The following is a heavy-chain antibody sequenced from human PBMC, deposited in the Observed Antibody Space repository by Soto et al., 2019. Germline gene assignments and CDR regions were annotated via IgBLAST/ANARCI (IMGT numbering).Heavy chain of an antibody. D-gene: IGHD2-15*01. J-gene: IGHJ3*02. V-gene: IGHV3-33*01. CDR2: IWCDGSNK. CDR1: GFTFSSYG. CDR3: ARDNNPRYGSGGSCYSDAFDI. Sequence: QVQLVESGGGVVQPGRSLRLSCAASGFTFSSYGMHWVRQAPGKGLEWVAVIWCDGSNKYYADSVKGRFTISRANSKKTLYLQMNSLRAEDTAVYYCARDNNPRYGSGGSCYSDAFDIWGQGTMVTVSS.